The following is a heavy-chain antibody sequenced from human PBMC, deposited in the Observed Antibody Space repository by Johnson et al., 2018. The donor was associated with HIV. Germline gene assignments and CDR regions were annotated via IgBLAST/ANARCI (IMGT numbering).Heavy chain of an antibody. CDR2: ISYDGSNK. CDR3: TRVVVITQEK. CDR1: GFTFSSYA. V-gene: IGHV3-30*04. J-gene: IGHJ3*01. D-gene: IGHD3-22*01. Sequence: QVQLVESGGGVVQPGRSLRLSCAASGFTFSSYAMHWVRQAPGKGLEWVAVISYDGSNKYYADSVKGRFTISRDNSKTTLYLQMNSLKTEDTALYYCTRVVVITQEKWGQGTMVTVSS.